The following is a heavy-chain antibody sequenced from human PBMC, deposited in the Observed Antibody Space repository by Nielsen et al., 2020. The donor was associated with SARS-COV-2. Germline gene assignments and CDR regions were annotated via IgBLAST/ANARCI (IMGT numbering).Heavy chain of an antibody. D-gene: IGHD3-9*01. CDR1: GGSISSSSYY. V-gene: IGHV4-39*07. Sequence: SETLSLTCTVSGGSISSSSYYWGWIRQPPGKGLEWIGSIYYSGSTNYNPSLKSRVTISVDTSKNQFSLKLSSVTAADTAVYYCARDQGHEGYDILTGLNDAFDIWGQGTMVTVSS. CDR2: IYYSGST. CDR3: ARDQGHEGYDILTGLNDAFDI. J-gene: IGHJ3*02.